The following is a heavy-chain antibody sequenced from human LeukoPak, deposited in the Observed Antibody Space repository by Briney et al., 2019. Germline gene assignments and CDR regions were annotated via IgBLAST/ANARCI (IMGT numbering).Heavy chain of an antibody. D-gene: IGHD5-18*01. CDR2: ISGSGGST. Sequence: GGSLRLSCAASGFTFSSYGMHWVRQAPGKGLEWVSAISGSGGSTYYADSVKGRFTISRDNSKNTLYLQMNSLRAEDTAVYYCAKPHRGYSYGYTHYFDYWGQGTLVTVSS. CDR3: AKPHRGYSYGYTHYFDY. V-gene: IGHV3-23*01. J-gene: IGHJ4*02. CDR1: GFTFSSYG.